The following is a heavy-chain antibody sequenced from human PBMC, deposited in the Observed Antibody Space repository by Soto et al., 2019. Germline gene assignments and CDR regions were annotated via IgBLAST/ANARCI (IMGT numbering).Heavy chain of an antibody. CDR1: GFTFSSYS. J-gene: IGHJ3*02. CDR2: ISSSSSTI. Sequence: EVQLVESGGGLVQPGGSLRLSCAASGFTFSSYSMNWVRQAPGKGLEWVSYISSSSSTIYYADSVKGRFTISRDNAKNSLYLQMNSLRAEDTAVYYCARDQRGRTIFGVVIIRSPDDAFDIWGQGTMVTVSS. CDR3: ARDQRGRTIFGVVIIRSPDDAFDI. D-gene: IGHD3-3*01. V-gene: IGHV3-48*01.